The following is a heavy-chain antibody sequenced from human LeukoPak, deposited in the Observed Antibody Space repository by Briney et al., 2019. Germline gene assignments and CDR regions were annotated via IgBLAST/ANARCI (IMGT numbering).Heavy chain of an antibody. Sequence: SETLSLTCTVSGGSISSYYWSWIRQPPGKGLEWIGYIYYSGSTNYNPSLKSRVTISVDTSKNQFSLKLSSVTAADTAVYYCARDVGYILAAWGQGTLVTVSS. CDR3: ARDVGYILAA. D-gene: IGHD5-24*01. V-gene: IGHV4-59*12. CDR2: IYYSGST. J-gene: IGHJ4*02. CDR1: GGSISSYY.